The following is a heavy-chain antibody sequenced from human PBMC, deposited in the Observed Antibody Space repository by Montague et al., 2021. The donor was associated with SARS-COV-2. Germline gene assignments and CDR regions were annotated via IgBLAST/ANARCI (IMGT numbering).Heavy chain of an antibody. CDR3: ARGSGWMGNAFDI. CDR1: GGSISSYY. V-gene: IGHV4-59*01. D-gene: IGHD6-19*01. Sequence: SETLSLTCTVSGGSISSYYWSWIRQPPGKGLEWIGYIYYSGSTXXXPSXKGRVTISVDTSKNQFSLKLSSVTAADTAEYYCARGSGWMGNAFDIWGQGTMVTVSS. CDR2: IYYSGST. J-gene: IGHJ3*02.